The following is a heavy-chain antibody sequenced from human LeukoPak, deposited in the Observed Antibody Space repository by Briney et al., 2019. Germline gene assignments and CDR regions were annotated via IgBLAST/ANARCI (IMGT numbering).Heavy chain of an antibody. CDR2: IIPIFGTA. D-gene: IGHD2-2*01. V-gene: IGHV1-69*05. CDR1: GYTFTSYG. Sequence: GASVKVSCKASGYTFTSYGISWVRQAPGQGLEWMGGIIPIFGTANYAQKFQGRVTITTDESTSTAYMELSSLRSEDTAVYYCARARLGGIVVVPAAFDPWGQGTLVTVSS. J-gene: IGHJ5*02. CDR3: ARARLGGIVVVPAAFDP.